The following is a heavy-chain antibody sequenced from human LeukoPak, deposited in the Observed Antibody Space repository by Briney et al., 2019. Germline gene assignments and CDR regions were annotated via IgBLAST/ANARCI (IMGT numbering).Heavy chain of an antibody. J-gene: IGHJ6*02. CDR1: GYTFTSYD. CDR2: MNPNSGNT. CDR3: ARVGSSGWYYYYYGMDV. D-gene: IGHD6-19*01. Sequence: ASVKVSCKASGYTFTSYDINWVRQATGQGLEWMGWMNPNSGNTGYAQKFQGRVTMTRNTSIGTAYMELSSLRSEDTAVYYCARVGSSGWYYYYYGMDVWGQGTTVTVSS. V-gene: IGHV1-8*01.